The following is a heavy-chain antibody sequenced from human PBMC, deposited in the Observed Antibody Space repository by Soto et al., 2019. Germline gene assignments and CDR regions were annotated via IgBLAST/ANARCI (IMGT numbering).Heavy chain of an antibody. Sequence: QVQLVESGGGVVQPGRSLRLSCAASGFTFSSYGMHWVRQAPGKGLEWVAVISYDGSNKYYADSVKGRFTISRDNSKNTLYLQMNSLRAEDTAVYYCAKDKFDYGGNSCPGYWGQGTLVTVSS. J-gene: IGHJ4*02. CDR1: GFTFSSYG. V-gene: IGHV3-30*18. CDR3: AKDKFDYGGNSCPGY. D-gene: IGHD4-17*01. CDR2: ISYDGSNK.